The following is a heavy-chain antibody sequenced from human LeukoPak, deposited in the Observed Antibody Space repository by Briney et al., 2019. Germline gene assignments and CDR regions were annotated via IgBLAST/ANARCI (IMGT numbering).Heavy chain of an antibody. CDR1: GGSINSYY. CDR2: IHYTGST. V-gene: IGHV4-59*08. D-gene: IGHD6-13*01. J-gene: IGHJ5*02. CDR3: ARVYSSSWYWNWFDP. Sequence: SETLSLTCTVSGGSINSYYWSWIRQPPGKGLECIGYIHYTGSTNYNPSLKSRVTISVDTSKNQFSLKLSSVTAADTAIYYCARVYSSSWYWNWFDPWGQGTLVTVSS.